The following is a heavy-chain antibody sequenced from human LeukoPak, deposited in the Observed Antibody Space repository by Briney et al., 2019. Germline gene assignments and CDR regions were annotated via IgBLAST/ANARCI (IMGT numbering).Heavy chain of an antibody. CDR2: INHSGST. CDR3: ARARWQLELIQAGTAFDI. D-gene: IGHD1-7*01. V-gene: IGHV4-34*01. CDR1: GGSFSGYY. J-gene: IGHJ3*02. Sequence: SETLSLTCAVYGGSFSGYYWSWIRQPPGNGLEWIGEINHSGSTNYNPSLKSRVTISVDTSKNQFSLKLSSVTAADTAVYYCARARWQLELIQAGTAFDIWGQGTMVTVSS.